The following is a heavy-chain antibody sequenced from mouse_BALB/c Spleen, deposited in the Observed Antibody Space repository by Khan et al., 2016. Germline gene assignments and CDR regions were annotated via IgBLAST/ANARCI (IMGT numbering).Heavy chain of an antibody. J-gene: IGHJ4*01. D-gene: IGHD4-1*02. CDR1: GYTFTDYV. CDR2: IYPGSGSI. V-gene: IGHV1-77*01. CDR3: AREVNWDWTYAMDY. Sequence: QVQLKQSGPELVKPGASVKMSCKASGYTFTDYVISWVKQRTGQGLEWIGEIYPGSGSIYYNEKFKGKATLTADKSSNTAYMQLSSLTSEDSAVYFCAREVNWDWTYAMDYWGQGTSVTVSS.